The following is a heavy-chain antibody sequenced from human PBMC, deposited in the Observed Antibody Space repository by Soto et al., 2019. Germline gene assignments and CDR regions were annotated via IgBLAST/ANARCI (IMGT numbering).Heavy chain of an antibody. Sequence: EVQLLESGGGLVQPGGSLRLSCAASGFTFSSYAMDWFRQAPGKGLEWVSDISGNGGSTHYADSVKARFTISRDNSKNTLYLQMNSLRAEDTAVYYCAKERPPGIAVSPWGQGTLVTVSS. CDR3: AKERPPGIAVSP. CDR2: ISGNGGST. J-gene: IGHJ5*02. V-gene: IGHV3-23*01. CDR1: GFTFSSYA. D-gene: IGHD6-13*01.